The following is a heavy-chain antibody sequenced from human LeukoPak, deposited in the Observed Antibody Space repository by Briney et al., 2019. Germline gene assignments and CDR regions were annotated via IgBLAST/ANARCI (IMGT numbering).Heavy chain of an antibody. V-gene: IGHV3-7*01. Sequence: PGGSLRLSCAASGSTFSNYWMSWVRQAPGKGLEWVANIKQDGSEKYYVDSVKGRFTISRDNAKKSLYLQMNSLRAEDTAAYYCARDREWFDPWGQGTLVTVSS. CDR3: ARDREWFDP. J-gene: IGHJ5*02. CDR1: GSTFSNYW. CDR2: IKQDGSEK.